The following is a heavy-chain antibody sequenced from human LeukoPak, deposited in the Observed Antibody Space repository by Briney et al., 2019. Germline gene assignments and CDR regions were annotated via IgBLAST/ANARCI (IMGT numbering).Heavy chain of an antibody. V-gene: IGHV3-53*01. CDR1: GFTVSSNY. Sequence: GGSLRLSCAASGFTVSSNYMSWVRQAPGKGLEWVSVIYSDDSTYYADSVKGRFTISRDNSKNTVYLQMNSLRDEDTAVYYCARALYYHDSSGYYPFDYWGQGTLVPVSS. CDR3: ARALYYHDSSGYYPFDY. J-gene: IGHJ4*02. D-gene: IGHD3-22*01. CDR2: IYSDDST.